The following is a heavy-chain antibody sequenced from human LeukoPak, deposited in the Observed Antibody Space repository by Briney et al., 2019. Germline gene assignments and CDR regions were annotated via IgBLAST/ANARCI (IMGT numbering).Heavy chain of an antibody. D-gene: IGHD4/OR15-4a*01. V-gene: IGHV3-23*01. CDR1: GFTFSDHY. J-gene: IGHJ4*02. CDR3: ANEVRPNDY. Sequence: GGSLRLSCTGYGFTFSDHYIDWVRQAPGKGLEWVSSIDISGGSTYYADSVKGRFTISRDNSKNTLYLQMNSLRGEDTALYFCANEVRPNDYWGQGTLVTVSS. CDR2: IDISGGST.